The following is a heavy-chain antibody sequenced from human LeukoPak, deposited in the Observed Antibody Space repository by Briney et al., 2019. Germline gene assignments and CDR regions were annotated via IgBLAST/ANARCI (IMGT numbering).Heavy chain of an antibody. CDR3: AKPLVVISIFDY. Sequence: GGSLRLSCAASGFTFSSYAMSWVRQAPGKGLEWASAISGSGGSTYYADSVKGRFTISRDNSKNTLYLQMNSLRAEDTAVYYCAKPLVVISIFDYWGQGTLVTVSS. D-gene: IGHD3-22*01. CDR1: GFTFSSYA. CDR2: ISGSGGST. V-gene: IGHV3-23*01. J-gene: IGHJ4*02.